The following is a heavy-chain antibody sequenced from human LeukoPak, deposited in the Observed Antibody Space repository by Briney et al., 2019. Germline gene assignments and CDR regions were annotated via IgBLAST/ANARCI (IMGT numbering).Heavy chain of an antibody. Sequence: GGSLRLSCVDSGFTFSNYWMSWGRQAPGRGLEWVANIKQTGNEKYYVDSVRGRFTISRDNAKNSLYLQMTILEAEDTAVYYCARDINGPSNWGQGVLVAVAS. D-gene: IGHD2-8*01. CDR3: ARDINGPSN. CDR1: GFTFSNYW. CDR2: IKQTGNEK. V-gene: IGHV3-7*01. J-gene: IGHJ4*01.